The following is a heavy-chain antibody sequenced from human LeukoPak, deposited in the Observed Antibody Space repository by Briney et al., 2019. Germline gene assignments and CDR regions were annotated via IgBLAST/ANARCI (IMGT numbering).Heavy chain of an antibody. CDR3: ARTAYDRAGEWLVPGLDS. D-gene: IGHD6-19*01. J-gene: IGHJ4*02. CDR2: IGSITRTT. Sequence: GGSLRLSCAPSGFTFRIYEMNWVRQAPGTGLEWVSYIGSITRTTYYAHSVKGRFTVSRDDARSSLYLQMSSLRAEDTAVYYCARTAYDRAGEWLVPGLDSWGQGILVTVSS. V-gene: IGHV3-48*03. CDR1: GFTFRIYE.